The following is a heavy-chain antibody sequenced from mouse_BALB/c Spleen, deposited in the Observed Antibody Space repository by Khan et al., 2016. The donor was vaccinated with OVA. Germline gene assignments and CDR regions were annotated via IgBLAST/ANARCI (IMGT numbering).Heavy chain of an antibody. V-gene: IGHV3-2*02. CDR1: GYSITSGYG. D-gene: IGHD3-3*01. Sequence: EVQLQESGPGLVKPSQSLSLTCTVTGYSITSGYGWNWIRQFPGNKLEWMGYISDSGSTNYNPSLNSRITITRDTSKNQFFLQLNSVTTEDTATYYCARTARIKYWGQGTTLTVSS. J-gene: IGHJ2*01. CDR2: ISDSGST. CDR3: ARTARIKY.